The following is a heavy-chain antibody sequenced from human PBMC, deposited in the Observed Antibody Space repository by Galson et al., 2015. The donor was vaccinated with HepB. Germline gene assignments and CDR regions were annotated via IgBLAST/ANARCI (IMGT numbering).Heavy chain of an antibody. D-gene: IGHD6-13*01. Sequence: SLRLSCAASGFTFSSYGIYWVRQAPGKRLEWVAVVWYDVNNKYYADSVKGRFTVSRDNSKNTLYLQMDSLRAEDTAVYYCARAGQQLIRARWFDLWGQGTLVTVSS. CDR2: VWYDVNNK. J-gene: IGHJ5*02. V-gene: IGHV3-33*07. CDR1: GFTFSSYG. CDR3: ARAGQQLIRARWFDL.